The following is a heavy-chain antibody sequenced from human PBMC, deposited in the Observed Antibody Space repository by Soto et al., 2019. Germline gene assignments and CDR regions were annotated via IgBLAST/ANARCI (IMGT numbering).Heavy chain of an antibody. V-gene: IGHV3-30*18. CDR1: GFTFSSYG. CDR2: ISYDGSNK. Sequence: HPGESLRLSCAASGFTFSSYGMHWVRQAPGKGLEWVAVISYDGSNKYYADSVKGRFTISRDNSKNTLYLQMNSLRAEDTAVYYCAKLVVVPAANPNFDYWGQGT. J-gene: IGHJ4*02. CDR3: AKLVVVPAANPNFDY. D-gene: IGHD2-2*01.